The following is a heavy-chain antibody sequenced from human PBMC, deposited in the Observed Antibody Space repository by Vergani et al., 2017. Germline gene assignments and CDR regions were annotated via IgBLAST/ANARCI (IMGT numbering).Heavy chain of an antibody. D-gene: IGHD3-22*01. CDR1: GVSFSFYT. V-gene: IGHV3-21*02. CDR2: ISSGNSYI. J-gene: IGHJ3*02. Sequence: EVQLVESGGGLVKPGGSLRLSCEASGVSFSFYTMNWVRQAPGTGLELVASISSGNSYIYYADSVKGRFTISRDNAKNSLYLQLTSLTVDDTALYFCTRERTGYDSESGDAFDIWCQGTMVTVSS. CDR3: TRERTGYDSESGDAFDI.